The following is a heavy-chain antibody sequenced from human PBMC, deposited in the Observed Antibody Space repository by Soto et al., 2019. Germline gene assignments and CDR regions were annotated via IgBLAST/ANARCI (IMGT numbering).Heavy chain of an antibody. D-gene: IGHD5-12*01. V-gene: IGHV1-69*13. CDR3: ALTHPSYSFFVATIRTYYCMVF. CDR2: IIPIFGTE. CDR1: GGTFSSYA. Sequence: GASVKVSCKASGGTFSSYAISWVRQAPGQGLERMGGIIPIFGTENYEKKFKGRVPITADESTSTAYMELISLRSEDTAVYYFALTHPSYSFFVATIRTYYCMVFSGQAPTVTVSS. J-gene: IGHJ6*02.